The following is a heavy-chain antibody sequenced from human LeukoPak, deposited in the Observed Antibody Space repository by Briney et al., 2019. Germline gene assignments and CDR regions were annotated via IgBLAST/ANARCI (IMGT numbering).Heavy chain of an antibody. D-gene: IGHD6-13*01. CDR2: INSDGSST. CDR3: ARDGSSWANWLDP. Sequence: PGGSLRLSCAASGFTFSNYWMHWVRQAPGKGLVWVSRINSDGSSTSYAEPVKGRFTISRDDAKNTLYLQMNSLRVEDTAVYYCARDGSSWANWLDPWGQGTLVTVSS. J-gene: IGHJ5*02. V-gene: IGHV3-74*01. CDR1: GFTFSNYW.